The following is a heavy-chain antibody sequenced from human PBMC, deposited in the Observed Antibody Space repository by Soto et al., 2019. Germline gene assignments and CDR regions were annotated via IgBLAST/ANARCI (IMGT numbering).Heavy chain of an antibody. CDR3: RACSGGSCRDAFAI. J-gene: IGHJ3*02. D-gene: IGHD2-15*01. CDR2: INSDGSNT. CDR1: EFTFSSYW. Sequence: EVQLVESGGGLVQPGGSLRLSCAASEFTFSSYWMHWVRQAPGKGLVWVSRINSDGSNTNYADSVKGRFTISRDNAENTVYLQRNSLRAEDTAVYYCRACSGGSCRDAFAIWGRGTMVTVSS. V-gene: IGHV3-74*01.